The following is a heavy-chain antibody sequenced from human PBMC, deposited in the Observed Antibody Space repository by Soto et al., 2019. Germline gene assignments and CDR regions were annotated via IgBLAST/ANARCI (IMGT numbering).Heavy chain of an antibody. CDR2: IYYSGST. Sequence: SETLSLTCTVSGGSISSYYWSWIRQPPGKGLEWIGYIYYSGSTNYNPSLKSRVTISVDTSKNQFSLKLSSVTAADTAVYYCARVAGYSGYNPVDYWGQGTLVTVSS. CDR3: ARVAGYSGYNPVDY. CDR1: GGSISSYY. V-gene: IGHV4-59*01. J-gene: IGHJ4*02. D-gene: IGHD5-12*01.